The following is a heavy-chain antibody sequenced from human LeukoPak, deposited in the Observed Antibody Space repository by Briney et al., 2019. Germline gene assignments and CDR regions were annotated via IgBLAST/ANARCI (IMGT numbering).Heavy chain of an antibody. J-gene: IGHJ4*02. CDR1: GFWFRDYI. V-gene: IGHV3-21*01. CDR3: ARDYGGHGYFDY. Sequence: GGSLRLSCAASGFWFRDYITNSVRPSLGRGLEWGSFISSSSNYIYYAVSVKGRFTISRDNAKNSLYLQLSSLRAEDTAVYYCARDYGGHGYFDYWGQGTLVTVSS. D-gene: IGHD4-23*01. CDR2: ISSSSNYI.